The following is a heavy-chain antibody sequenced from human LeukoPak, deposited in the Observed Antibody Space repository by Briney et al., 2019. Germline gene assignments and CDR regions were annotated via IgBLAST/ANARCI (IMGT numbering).Heavy chain of an antibody. V-gene: IGHV4-59*08. Sequence: SETLSLPCTVSGGSISNYHWSWIRQPPGKGLEWIGYIYYSGNTNYNPSLKSRLTISLDTSKNQVSLRLSSVTAADTAVYHCARKDGDLWGQGTLVTVSS. CDR1: GGSISNYH. J-gene: IGHJ5*02. CDR3: ARKDGDL. CDR2: IYYSGNT.